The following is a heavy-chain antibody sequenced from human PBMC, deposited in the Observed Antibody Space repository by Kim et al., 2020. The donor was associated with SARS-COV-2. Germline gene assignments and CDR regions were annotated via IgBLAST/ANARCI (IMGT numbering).Heavy chain of an antibody. CDR2: YN. CDR3: VMAGGSEGYDY. Sequence: YNDDAVSVKSRITINPDTSKNQFSLQLNSGTPEDTAVYYCVMAGGSEGYDYWGQGTLVTVSS. J-gene: IGHJ4*02. D-gene: IGHD6-19*01. V-gene: IGHV6-1*01.